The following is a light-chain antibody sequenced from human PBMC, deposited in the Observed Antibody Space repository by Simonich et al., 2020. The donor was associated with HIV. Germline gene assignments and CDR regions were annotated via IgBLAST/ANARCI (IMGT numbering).Light chain of an antibody. CDR3: QQYGSSPRT. J-gene: IGKJ1*01. V-gene: IGKV3D-20*01. Sequence: EIVLTQSPGTLSLSPGERATLSCRASQSVSSSYLAWYQQKPGLAPMLLIYDASSRATGLPDRFSGSGSGTDFTLTISRLEPEDFAVYYCQQYGSSPRTFGQGTKVEIK. CDR1: QSVSSSY. CDR2: DAS.